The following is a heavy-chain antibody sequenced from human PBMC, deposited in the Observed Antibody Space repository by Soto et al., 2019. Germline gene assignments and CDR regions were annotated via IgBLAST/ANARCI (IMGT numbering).Heavy chain of an antibody. Sequence: EGQLVQSGGGLVQPGGSVRLSCTASGFAFDDYYMDWVRQVPGKGLEWIGRTRDKPNNYAAEYVASVKGRFTICRDASKDSMYLQMNTVKTEDTAVYYCARDTGGSYDYWGQGALVIVSS. D-gene: IGHD1-26*01. V-gene: IGHV3-72*01. J-gene: IGHJ4*02. CDR3: ARDTGGSYDY. CDR1: GFAFDDYY. CDR2: TRDKPNNYAA.